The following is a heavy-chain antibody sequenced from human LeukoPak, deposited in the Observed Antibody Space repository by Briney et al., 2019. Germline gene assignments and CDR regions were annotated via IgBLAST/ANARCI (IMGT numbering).Heavy chain of an antibody. CDR1: GFTFSYHA. V-gene: IGHV3-30*09. Sequence: GRSLGLSCAASGFTFSYHAMHWVRQAPGKGLEWVALISDDGRNKHYADSVKGRFAVSRDNSRNTQFLQMNSLRPEDTAVYYCARADVTMIAVSLYPEGVEYLQHWGQGTLVTVSS. CDR2: ISDDGRNK. D-gene: IGHD3-22*01. J-gene: IGHJ1*01. CDR3: ARADVTMIAVSLYPEGVEYLQH.